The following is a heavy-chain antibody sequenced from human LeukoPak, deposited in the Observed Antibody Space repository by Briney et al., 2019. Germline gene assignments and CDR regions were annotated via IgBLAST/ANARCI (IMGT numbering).Heavy chain of an antibody. CDR1: GFTFTSSA. D-gene: IGHD3-16*01. Sequence: ASVKVSCKASGFTFTSSAVQWVRQARGQRLEWIGWIVVGSSNTNYAQKFQERVTITRDMSTSTAYMELSSLRSEDTAVYYCARKTRVRGGDWFDPWGQGTLVTVSS. CDR3: ARKTRVRGGDWFDP. V-gene: IGHV1-58*01. J-gene: IGHJ5*02. CDR2: IVVGSSNT.